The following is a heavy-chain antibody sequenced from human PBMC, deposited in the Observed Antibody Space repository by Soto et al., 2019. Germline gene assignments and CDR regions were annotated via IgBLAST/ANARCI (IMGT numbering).Heavy chain of an antibody. CDR2: ISYDGSNK. Sequence: QVQLVESGGGVVQPGRSLRLSCAASGFTFSSYGMHWVRQAPGKGLEWVAVISYDGSNKYYADSVKGRFTISRDNSKNTLYLQMNSLRAEDTAVYYFAKDPGPRITGTTDDAFDIGGQGTMVTVSS. CDR1: GFTFSSYG. D-gene: IGHD1-7*01. CDR3: AKDPGPRITGTTDDAFDI. J-gene: IGHJ3*02. V-gene: IGHV3-30*18.